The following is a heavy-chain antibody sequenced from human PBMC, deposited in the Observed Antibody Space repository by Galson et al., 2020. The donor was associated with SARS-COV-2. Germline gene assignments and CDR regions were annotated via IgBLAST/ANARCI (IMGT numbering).Heavy chain of an antibody. V-gene: IGHV3-30*03. D-gene: IGHD1-26*01. J-gene: IGHJ6*02. CDR1: GFTFSSYG. CDR2: ISYDGSNK. CDR3: ARGGGGGSYPYYYGMDV. Sequence: LSLTCAASGFTFSSYGMHWVRQAPGKGLEWVAVISYDGSNKYYADSVKGRFTISRDNSKNTVYLQMNSLRAEDTAVYHCARGGGGGSYPYYYGMDVWGQGTTVTVSS.